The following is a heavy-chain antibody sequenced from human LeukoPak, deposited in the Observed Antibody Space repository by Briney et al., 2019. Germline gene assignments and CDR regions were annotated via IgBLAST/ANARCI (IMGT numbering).Heavy chain of an antibody. Sequence: ASVKVSCKASGYTFTSYYMHLVRQAPGRGLEWMGIIIPSGGSTSYAQKFQGRVTMTRDTSTSTIYMELSSLRSENTAVYYCARSALTISGEGFDPWGHGTLVTVSS. CDR3: ARSALTISGEGFDP. V-gene: IGHV1-46*03. J-gene: IGHJ5*02. CDR1: GYTFTSYY. CDR2: IIPSGGST. D-gene: IGHD3-10*01.